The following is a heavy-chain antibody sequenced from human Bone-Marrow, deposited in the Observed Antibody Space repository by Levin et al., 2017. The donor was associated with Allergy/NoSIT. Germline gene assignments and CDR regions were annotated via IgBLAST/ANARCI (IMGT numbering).Heavy chain of an antibody. CDR1: GGMFSSYS. D-gene: IGHD6-13*01. J-gene: IGHJ6*02. Sequence: VASVKVSCQASGGMFSSYSINWVRRAPGQGLEWMGRIIPIMNITNYAQKFQGRVTITADKSTSTAYMQLTSLRPEDTAMYYCARVESSPLYGMDVWGQGTTVTVS. CDR2: IIPIMNIT. V-gene: IGHV1-69*02. CDR3: ARVESSPLYGMDV.